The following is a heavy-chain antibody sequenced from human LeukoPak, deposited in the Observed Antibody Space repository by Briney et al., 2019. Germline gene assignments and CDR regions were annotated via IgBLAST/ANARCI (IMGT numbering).Heavy chain of an antibody. CDR1: GFTFSSYA. D-gene: IGHD3-22*01. CDR3: ANSADSSGYYYGLYFDY. Sequence: PGGSLRLSCAASGFTFSSYAMSWVRQAPGKGLEWVSAISGSGGSTYYADSVKGRFTISRDNSKNTLYLQMNSLRAEDTAVYYCANSADSSGYYYGLYFDYWGQGTLVTVSS. CDR2: ISGSGGST. V-gene: IGHV3-23*01. J-gene: IGHJ4*02.